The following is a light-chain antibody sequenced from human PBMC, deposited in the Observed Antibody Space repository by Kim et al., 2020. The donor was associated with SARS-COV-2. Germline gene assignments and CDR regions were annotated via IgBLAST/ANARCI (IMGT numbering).Light chain of an antibody. CDR1: QNIRSN. Sequence: LAVCRGESATLSCRASQNIRSNLFWLQKKVGQAPRLLIYGASIRATGIPARFSGSGSGTEFTLTITDLQSEDFAVYYCHQYTYLGSFGQGTKLEI. J-gene: IGKJ2*04. CDR2: GAS. CDR3: HQYTYLGS. V-gene: IGKV3-15*01.